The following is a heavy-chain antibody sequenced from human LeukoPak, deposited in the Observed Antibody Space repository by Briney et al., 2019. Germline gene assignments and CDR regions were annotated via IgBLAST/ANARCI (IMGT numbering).Heavy chain of an antibody. D-gene: IGHD3-10*01. CDR3: ARLSAGVMVRGAGYYYYMDV. J-gene: IGHJ6*03. V-gene: IGHV4-61*02. Sequence: SQTLSLTCTVSGVSISSGSYYWRWIRQPAGRGLEWIGRIYTSGSTNYNPSLDSRITISAETSTNQVSLKLSSVTAADTAVYYCARLSAGVMVRGAGYYYYMDVWGKGTTVTISS. CDR1: GVSISSGSYY. CDR2: IYTSGST.